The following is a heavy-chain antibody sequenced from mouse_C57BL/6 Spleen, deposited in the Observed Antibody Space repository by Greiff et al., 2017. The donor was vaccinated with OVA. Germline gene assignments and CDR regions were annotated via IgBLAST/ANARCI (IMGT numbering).Heavy chain of an antibody. CDR2: IYPGSGST. Sequence: QVHVKQSGAELVKPGASVKMSCKASGYTFTSYWITWVKQRPGQGLEWIGDIYPGSGSTNYNEKFKSKATLTVDTSSSTAYMQLSSLTSEDSAVYYCARSSYYYGSSRGYAMDYWGQGTSVTVSS. J-gene: IGHJ4*01. CDR3: ARSSYYYGSSRGYAMDY. V-gene: IGHV1-55*01. CDR1: GYTFTSYW. D-gene: IGHD1-1*01.